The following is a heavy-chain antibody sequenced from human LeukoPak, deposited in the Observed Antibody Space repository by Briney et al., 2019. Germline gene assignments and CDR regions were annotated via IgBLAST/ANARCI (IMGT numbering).Heavy chain of an antibody. CDR3: AKHRDVTYYYDSSGPFPIDY. CDR1: GFTYSRYV. J-gene: IGHJ4*02. V-gene: IGHV3-23*01. Sequence: PGESLRLSCAASGFTYSRYVMSWVRQAPGKGLEWVSGISDSDGSTYYADSVKGRFTISRDNSKNTLYLQIDSLGAEDTAVYYCAKHRDVTYYYDSSGPFPIDYWGQGALVTVSS. D-gene: IGHD3-22*01. CDR2: ISDSDGST.